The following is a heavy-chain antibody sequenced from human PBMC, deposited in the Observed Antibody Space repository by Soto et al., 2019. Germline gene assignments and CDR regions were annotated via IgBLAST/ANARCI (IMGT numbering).Heavy chain of an antibody. V-gene: IGHV2-5*02. J-gene: IGHJ5*02. CDR2: IYWDDDK. Sequence: QITLKESGPTLVKPTQTLTLTCTFSGFSLSTSGVGVGWIRQPPGKALEWLALIYWDDDKRYSPSLKSRLTFTKHTSKNQVVPTMTNLDPVDTAPDYCAHRHSPRDWFDPWGQGTLVTVSS. CDR3: AHRHSPRDWFDP. D-gene: IGHD6-13*01. CDR1: GFSLSTSGVG.